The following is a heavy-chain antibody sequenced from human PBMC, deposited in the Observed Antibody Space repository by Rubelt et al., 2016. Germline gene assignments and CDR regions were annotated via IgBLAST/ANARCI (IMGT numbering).Heavy chain of an antibody. V-gene: IGHV3-49*02. CDR2: IRGKAYGGTT. D-gene: IGHD1-26*01. J-gene: IGHJ6*02. Sequence: GKGLEWVGFIRGKAYGGTTEYAASVKGRFTISRHDSNSIAYLQMNSLKTEDTAVYYCAKYQGIVGATYYYYYGMDVWGQGTTVTVSS. CDR3: AKYQGIVGATYYYYYGMDV.